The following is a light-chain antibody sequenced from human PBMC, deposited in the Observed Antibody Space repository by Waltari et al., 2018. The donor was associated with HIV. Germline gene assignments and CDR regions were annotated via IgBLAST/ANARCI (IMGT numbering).Light chain of an antibody. CDR2: DAS. J-gene: IGKJ3*01. Sequence: DIQMTQSTSSLSASVGDRVTITCQASQDMSDFLNWYQQKPGKAPKLLIYDASNLETGVPSRFSGSGSGTDFTFTISSLQPEDIATYYCQQYDNLPFTFGPGTKVDIK. V-gene: IGKV1-33*01. CDR3: QQYDNLPFT. CDR1: QDMSDF.